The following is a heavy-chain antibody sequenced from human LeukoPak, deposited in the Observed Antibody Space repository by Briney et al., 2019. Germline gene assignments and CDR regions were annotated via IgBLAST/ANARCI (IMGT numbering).Heavy chain of an antibody. CDR2: IRTKPYGGTT. Sequence: GGSLRLSCTTSGFXFGDYAISWVRQAPGKGLEWVGFIRTKPYGGTTGYAASVIGRFTISRDDSKSIAYLQVNSLKTEDTAVYYCTPSYDSSGYHVGAFDFWGQGTLVTVSS. CDR1: GFXFGDYA. V-gene: IGHV3-49*04. J-gene: IGHJ4*02. CDR3: TPSYDSSGYHVGAFDF. D-gene: IGHD3-22*01.